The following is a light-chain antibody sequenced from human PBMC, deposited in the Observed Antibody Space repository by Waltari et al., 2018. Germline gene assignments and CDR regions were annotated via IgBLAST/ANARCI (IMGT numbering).Light chain of an antibody. CDR1: QGISSW. Sequence: DIQMTQSPSTLSASLVDKVTITCRASQGISSWLAWYQQKPGKAPKVLIYDTSNLESGVPSRFSGSGSGTEFTLTISSLQADDFASYYCQQYNSYPWTFGQGTKVEIK. J-gene: IGKJ1*01. CDR2: DTS. V-gene: IGKV1-5*01. CDR3: QQYNSYPWT.